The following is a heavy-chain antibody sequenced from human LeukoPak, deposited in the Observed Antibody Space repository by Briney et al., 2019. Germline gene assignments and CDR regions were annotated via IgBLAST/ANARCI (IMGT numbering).Heavy chain of an antibody. Sequence: ASVKVSCKASGYTFTSYGISWVRQAPGQGLEWMGWISAYNGNTNYAQKLQGRVTMTTDTSTSTAYVELRSLRSDDTAVYYCARDYGTQVNDYWGQGTLVTVSS. CDR1: GYTFTSYG. CDR2: ISAYNGNT. V-gene: IGHV1-18*01. CDR3: ARDYGTQVNDY. D-gene: IGHD3-10*01. J-gene: IGHJ4*02.